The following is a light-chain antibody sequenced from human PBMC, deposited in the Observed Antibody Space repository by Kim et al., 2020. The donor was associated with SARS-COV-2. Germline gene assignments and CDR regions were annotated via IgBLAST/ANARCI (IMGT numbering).Light chain of an antibody. CDR1: QSVSSN. Sequence: VSPGERATLSGRASQSVSSNLAWYQQKPGQAPRLLIYGASTRATGIPARFSGSGSGTEFTLTISSLQSEDFAVYYCQQYNNWPPTFDQGTKVEIK. CDR3: QQYNNWPPT. V-gene: IGKV3-15*01. CDR2: GAS. J-gene: IGKJ1*01.